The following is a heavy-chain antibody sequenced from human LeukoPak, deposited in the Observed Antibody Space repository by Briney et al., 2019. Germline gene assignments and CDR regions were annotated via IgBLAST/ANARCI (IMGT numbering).Heavy chain of an antibody. V-gene: IGHV6-1*01. CDR1: GDSVSSNSAA. CDR2: TYYRSKWYN. Sequence: SQTLSLACAISGDSVSSNSAAWNWIRQSPSRGLEWLGRTYYRSKWYNDYAVSVKSRITINPDTSKNQFSLQLNSVTPEDTAVYYCASLVVVAATIHYYGMDVWGQGTTVTVSS. D-gene: IGHD2-15*01. CDR3: ASLVVVAATIHYYGMDV. J-gene: IGHJ6*02.